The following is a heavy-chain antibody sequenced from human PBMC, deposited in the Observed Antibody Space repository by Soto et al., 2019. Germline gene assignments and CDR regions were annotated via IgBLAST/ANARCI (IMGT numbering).Heavy chain of an antibody. CDR3: AKGDGYQDY. D-gene: IGHD2-21*01. CDR2: ISYDGSNK. CDR1: GFTFSSYG. Sequence: QVQLVESGGGVVQPGRSLRLSCAASGFTFSSYGMHWVRQAPGKGLEWVAVISYDGSNKYYADSVKGRFTISRDNSKNTLYLQMNSLRAEDTAVYYCAKGDGYQDYWGQGTLVTVSS. J-gene: IGHJ4*02. V-gene: IGHV3-30*18.